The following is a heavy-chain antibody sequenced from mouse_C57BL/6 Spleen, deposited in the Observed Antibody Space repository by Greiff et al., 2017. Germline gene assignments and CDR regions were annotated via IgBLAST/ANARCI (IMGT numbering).Heavy chain of an antibody. CDR2: IHPTSGST. CDR3: ARGGLIHAMDY. CDR1: GYTFTSYW. Sequence: QVQLQQPGAELVKPGASVKLSCKASGYTFTSYWMHWVKQRPGQGLEWIGMIHPTSGSTNYNEKFKSKATLTVDKSSSTAYMQLSSLTSEDSAVFYCARGGLIHAMDYWGQGTSVTVSS. V-gene: IGHV1-64*01. J-gene: IGHJ4*01. D-gene: IGHD1-1*01.